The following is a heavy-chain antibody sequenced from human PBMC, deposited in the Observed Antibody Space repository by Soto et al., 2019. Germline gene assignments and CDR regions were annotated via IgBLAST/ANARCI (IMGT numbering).Heavy chain of an antibody. CDR2: IYYSGST. J-gene: IGHJ4*02. CDR1: GGSLSSYY. Sequence: QVELQESGPGLVKPSETLSLTCTASGGSLSSYYWSWIRQAPGMGLEWNGYIYYSGSTNYNPSIKSRVTISVDTSKNQFSMKLCSVTTADTAVDYCARHCALGPPPDYWGQGTLVTVSS. CDR3: ARHCALGPPPDY. D-gene: IGHD2-21*01. V-gene: IGHV4-59*08.